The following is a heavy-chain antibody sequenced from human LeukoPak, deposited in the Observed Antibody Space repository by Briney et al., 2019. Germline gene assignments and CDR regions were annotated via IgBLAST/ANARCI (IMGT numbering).Heavy chain of an antibody. Sequence: GASVKVSCKASGYTFTNYHLHWVRQAPGQGLEWMGIINPSGGSTSYAQKFQDRVPMTRDTSTSTVYMGLNSLRSEDTAVYYCARATWYGGNPSGAFDIWGQGTMVTVS. V-gene: IGHV1-46*01. CDR1: GYTFTNYH. J-gene: IGHJ3*02. CDR3: ARATWYGGNPSGAFDI. CDR2: INPSGGST. D-gene: IGHD4/OR15-4a*01.